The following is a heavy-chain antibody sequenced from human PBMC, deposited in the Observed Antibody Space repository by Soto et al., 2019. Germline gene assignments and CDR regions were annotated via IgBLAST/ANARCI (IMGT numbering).Heavy chain of an antibody. Sequence: LSLTCAASGFTFSSYGMHWVRQAPGKGLEWVAVIWYDGSNKYYADSVKGRFTISRDNSKNTLYLQMNSLRAEDTAVYYCARDLVATLSQGMDVWGQGTTVTVSS. CDR2: IWYDGSNK. V-gene: IGHV3-33*01. J-gene: IGHJ6*02. CDR3: ARDLVATLSQGMDV. CDR1: GFTFSSYG. D-gene: IGHD5-12*01.